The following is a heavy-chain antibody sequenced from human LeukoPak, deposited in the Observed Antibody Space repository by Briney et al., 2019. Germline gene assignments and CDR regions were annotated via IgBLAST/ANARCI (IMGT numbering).Heavy chain of an antibody. CDR3: ATYAPGTGFDY. D-gene: IGHD3-10*01. CDR2: INSNSGGT. V-gene: IGHV1-2*02. CDR1: GYTFTGYY. J-gene: IGHJ4*02. Sequence: ASVKVSCKASGYTFTGYYMHWVRQAPGQGLEWMGWINSNSGGTNYAQTFQGRVTMTRDTSISTAYMELSRLRSDDTAVYYCATYAPGTGFDYWGQGTLVTVSS.